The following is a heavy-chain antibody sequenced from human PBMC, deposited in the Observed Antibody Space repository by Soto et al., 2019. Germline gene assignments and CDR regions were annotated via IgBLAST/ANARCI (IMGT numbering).Heavy chain of an antibody. Sequence: PSETLSLTCTVSGGSLSSGSFYWTWIRQPPGKGLEWIGYIYYGGSTNYNTPLKSRVTISVDTSKNQSSLKLSSVTAADTAVYYCARGVLVYGRGGSCISFDIWRDGITVT. CDR3: ARGVLVYGRGGSCISFDI. J-gene: IGHJ3*02. CDR2: IYYGGST. CDR1: GGSLSSGSFY. V-gene: IGHV4-61*01. D-gene: IGHD2-15*01.